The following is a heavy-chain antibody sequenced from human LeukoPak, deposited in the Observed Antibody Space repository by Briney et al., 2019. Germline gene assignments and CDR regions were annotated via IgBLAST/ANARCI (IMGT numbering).Heavy chain of an antibody. CDR2: ISSSSSYI. D-gene: IGHD3-3*01. J-gene: IGHJ4*02. V-gene: IGHV3-21*01. CDR3: ARDKGDTIFGVVRGFDY. Sequence: PGGSLRLSCAASGFTFSSYSMNWVRQAPGKGLEWVSSISSSSSYIYYADSVKGRFTISRDNAKNSLYLQMNSLRAEDTAVYYCARDKGDTIFGVVRGFDYWGQGTLVTVSS. CDR1: GFTFSSYS.